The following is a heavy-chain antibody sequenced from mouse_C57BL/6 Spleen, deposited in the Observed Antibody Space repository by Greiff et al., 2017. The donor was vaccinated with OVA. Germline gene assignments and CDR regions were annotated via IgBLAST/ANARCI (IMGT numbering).Heavy chain of an antibody. CDR1: GYTFTSYW. CDR2: IDPSDSET. D-gene: IGHD1-1*01. V-gene: IGHV1-52*01. CDR3: ARDGDYYGSSYGYFDV. J-gene: IGHJ1*03. Sequence: QVQLKQPGAELVRPGSSVKLSCKASGYTFTSYWMHWVKQRPIQGLEWIGNIDPSDSETHYNQKFKDKATLTVDKSSSTAYMQLSSLTSEDSAVYYCARDGDYYGSSYGYFDVWGTGTTVTVSS.